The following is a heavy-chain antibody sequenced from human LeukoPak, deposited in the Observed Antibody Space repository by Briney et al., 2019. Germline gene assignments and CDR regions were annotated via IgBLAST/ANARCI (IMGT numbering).Heavy chain of an antibody. J-gene: IGHJ4*02. CDR2: INKDGSGK. V-gene: IGHV3-7*01. D-gene: IGHD6-19*01. CDR3: ARDGITGRPVAGLDY. CDR1: GFTFSTYW. Sequence: GGSLRLSCAASGFTFSTYWMNWVRQAPGKGLEWVANINKDGSGKYYVDSVKGRFTISRDNAKNSLYLEMNSLRVEDTAVYYCARDGITGRPVAGLDYWGQGTLVTVSS.